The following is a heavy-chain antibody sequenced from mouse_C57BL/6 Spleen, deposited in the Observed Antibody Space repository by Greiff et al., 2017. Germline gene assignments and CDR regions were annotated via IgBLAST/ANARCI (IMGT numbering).Heavy chain of an antibody. Sequence: QVQLQQPGAELVKPGASVKLSCKASGYTFTSYWMPWVKQRPGQGLEWIGEIDPSDSYTNYNQKFKGKATLTVDTSSSTAYMQLSSLTSEDSAVYYCATITTVVATDYWGQGTTLTVSS. CDR2: IDPSDSYT. CDR1: GYTFTSYW. D-gene: IGHD1-1*01. J-gene: IGHJ2*01. CDR3: ATITTVVATDY. V-gene: IGHV1-50*01.